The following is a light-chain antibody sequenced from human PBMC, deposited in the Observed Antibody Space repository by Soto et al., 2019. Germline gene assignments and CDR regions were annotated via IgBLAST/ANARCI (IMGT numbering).Light chain of an antibody. CDR2: DVT. CDR1: SSDVGGYNY. Sequence: QSALNQPASVSGSPGQSITISCIGTSSDVGGYNYVSWYQQHPGKAPKLMIYDVTNRPSGVSNRFSGSKSGNTASLTISGLQAEDEADYYCSSYTSSITYVFGTGTKLTVL. V-gene: IGLV2-14*01. CDR3: SSYTSSITYV. J-gene: IGLJ1*01.